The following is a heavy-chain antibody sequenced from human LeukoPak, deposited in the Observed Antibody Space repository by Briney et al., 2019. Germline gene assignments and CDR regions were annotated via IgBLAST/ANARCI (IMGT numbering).Heavy chain of an antibody. CDR2: MRHDGTDI. Sequence: GGSLRLSCAASGFTFSDYAMHWVRQAPGKGLEWVAFMRHDGTDIYYADSVKGRFTISRDNAKNTLYLQMNSLRAEDTAVYYCAREVVSGSYRLADYWGQGTLVTVSS. D-gene: IGHD1-26*01. CDR1: GFTFSDYA. CDR3: AREVVSGSYRLADY. J-gene: IGHJ4*02. V-gene: IGHV3-30*02.